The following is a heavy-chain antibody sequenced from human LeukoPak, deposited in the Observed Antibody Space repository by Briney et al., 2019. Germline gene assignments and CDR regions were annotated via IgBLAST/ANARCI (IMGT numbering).Heavy chain of an antibody. CDR3: ARDLKIPENWFDP. CDR2: ISYDGSNK. CDR1: GFTFSSYA. D-gene: IGHD1-14*01. Sequence: GGSLRLSCAASGFTFSSYAMHWVRQAPGKGLEWVAVISYDGSNKYYADSVKGRFTISRDNSKNTLYLQMNSLRAEDTAVYYCARDLKIPENWFDPWGQGTLVTVSP. J-gene: IGHJ5*02. V-gene: IGHV3-30*04.